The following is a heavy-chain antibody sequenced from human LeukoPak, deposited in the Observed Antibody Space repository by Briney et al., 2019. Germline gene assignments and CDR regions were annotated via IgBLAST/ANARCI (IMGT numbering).Heavy chain of an antibody. J-gene: IGHJ5*02. D-gene: IGHD2-2*01. CDR1: GGSISSGGYY. CDR2: IYHSGST. Sequence: PSQTLSLTCTVSGGSISSGGYYWSWIRQPPGKGLEWIGYIYHSGSTYYNPSLKSRVTISVDRSKNQFSLKLSSVTAADTAVYYCARGSQVVPADSWGQGTLVTVSS. CDR3: ARGSQVVPADS. V-gene: IGHV4-30-2*01.